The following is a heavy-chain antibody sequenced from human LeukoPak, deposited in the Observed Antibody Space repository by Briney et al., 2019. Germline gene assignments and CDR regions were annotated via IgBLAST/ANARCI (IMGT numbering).Heavy chain of an antibody. CDR1: GGSISSYY. CDR2: IYYSGST. CDR3: ARSYRGVVLLWFGDNAFDI. J-gene: IGHJ3*02. D-gene: IGHD3-10*01. V-gene: IGHV4-59*08. Sequence: SETLSLTCTVSGGSISSYYWSWIRQPPGKGLEWIGYIYYSGSTNYNPSLKSRVTISVDTSKNQFSLKLSSVTAADTAVYYCARSYRGVVLLWFGDNAFDIWGQGTMVTVSS.